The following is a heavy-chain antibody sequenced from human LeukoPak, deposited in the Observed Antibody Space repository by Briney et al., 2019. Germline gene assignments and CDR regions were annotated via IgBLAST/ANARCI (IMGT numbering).Heavy chain of an antibody. J-gene: IGHJ5*02. Sequence: SETLSLTCTVSGGSISSSSYYWGWIRQPPGKGLEWIGSIYYSGSTYYNPSLKSRVTISVDTSKNQFSLKLSSVTAAETAVYYCARDRLRNRNWFDPWGQGTLVTVSS. CDR3: ARDRLRNRNWFDP. CDR2: IYYSGST. D-gene: IGHD5-12*01. CDR1: GGSISSSSYY. V-gene: IGHV4-39*07.